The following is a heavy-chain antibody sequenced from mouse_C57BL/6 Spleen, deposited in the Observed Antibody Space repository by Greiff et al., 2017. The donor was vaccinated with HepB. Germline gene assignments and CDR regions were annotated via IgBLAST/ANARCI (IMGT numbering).Heavy chain of an antibody. CDR1: GYAFTNYL. CDR2: INPGSGGT. D-gene: IGHD2-3*01. V-gene: IGHV1-54*01. J-gene: IGHJ4*01. Sequence: VQLQQSGAELVRPGTSVKVSCKASGYAFTNYLIEWVKQRPGQGLEWIGVINPGSGGTNYNEKFKGKATLTADKSSSTAYMQLSRLTSEDAAVYFWARSGWLLGYAMDDWGQGTSVTVS. CDR3: ARSGWLLGYAMDD.